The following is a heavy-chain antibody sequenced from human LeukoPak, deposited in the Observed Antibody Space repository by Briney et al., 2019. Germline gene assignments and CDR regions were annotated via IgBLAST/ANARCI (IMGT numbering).Heavy chain of an antibody. J-gene: IGHJ6*03. V-gene: IGHV1-2*06. CDR3: ARDRQQLVFYYYYMDV. CDR2: INPNSGGT. Sequence: ASVKVSCKASGYTFTGYYMHWVRQAPGQGLEWMGRINPNSGGTNYAQKFQGRVTMTRDTSISTAYMELSRLRSDDTAVYYCARDRQQLVFYYYYMDVWGKGTTVNVSS. D-gene: IGHD6-13*01. CDR1: GYTFTGYY.